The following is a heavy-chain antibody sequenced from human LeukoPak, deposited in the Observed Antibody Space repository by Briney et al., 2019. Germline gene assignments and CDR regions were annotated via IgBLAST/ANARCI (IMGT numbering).Heavy chain of an antibody. V-gene: IGHV3-33*01. J-gene: IGHJ4*02. CDR2: IRYDGSKE. D-gene: IGHD1-26*01. CDR1: GFTFSSYA. CDR3: ARENVGYFDY. Sequence: PGGSLRLSCTASGFTFSSYAMHWVRQAPGKGLEWVAVIRYDGSKEYYADSVKGRFTISRDNSKNTLYVQMNSLRAEDTAVYYCARENVGYFDYWGQGTLVTVSS.